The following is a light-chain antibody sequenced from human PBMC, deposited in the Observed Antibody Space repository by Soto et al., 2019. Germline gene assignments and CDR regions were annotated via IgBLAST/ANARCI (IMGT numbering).Light chain of an antibody. CDR2: GVS. CDR1: SSYISSYNY. J-gene: IGLJ2*01. Sequence: QSVLTQPASVSGSPGQSITISCTTSSSYISSYNYVSWYQQHTGKAPRLIIYGVSSRPSGISNRFSGSKSGNTVSLTISGLQAEDEADYFCSSYTISSTVVFGGGTKLTVL. CDR3: SSYTISSTVV. V-gene: IGLV2-14*03.